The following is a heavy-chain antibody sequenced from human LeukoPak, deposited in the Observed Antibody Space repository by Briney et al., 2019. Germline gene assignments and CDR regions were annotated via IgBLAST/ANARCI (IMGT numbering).Heavy chain of an antibody. D-gene: IGHD3-22*01. CDR2: ISYDGNYK. CDR3: AKRGERGSGSVYGTDV. CDR1: GFTFRSYG. V-gene: IGHV3-30*18. Sequence: GRSLRLSCAASGFTFRSYGMHWVRQAPGKGLEWLAIISYDGNYKNYADSVKGRFTISRDNSENTLHLQMNSLRPEDTAMYYCAKRGERGSGSVYGTDVWGQGTTVTVSS. J-gene: IGHJ6*02.